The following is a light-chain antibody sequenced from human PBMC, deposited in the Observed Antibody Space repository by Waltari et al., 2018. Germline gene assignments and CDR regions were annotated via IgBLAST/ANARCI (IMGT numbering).Light chain of an antibody. CDR3: QQYYTTPPYT. V-gene: IGKV4-1*01. J-gene: IGKJ2*01. CDR1: QNLLYSSNNKNY. CDR2: WAS. Sequence: DIVMTQSPDSLAVSLGERATINCKSSQNLLYSSNNKNYLAWYQQKPGQPPKLLIYWASTREFGVPDRFSGSGSETDFTLTISSLQAEHVAVYYCQQYYTTPPYTFGQGTKLEIK.